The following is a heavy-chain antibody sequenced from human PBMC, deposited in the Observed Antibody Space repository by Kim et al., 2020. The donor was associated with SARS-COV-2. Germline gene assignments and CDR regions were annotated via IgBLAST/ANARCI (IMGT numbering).Heavy chain of an antibody. CDR2: IFHDRST. CDR3: ARRGNKSGYVVFDV. J-gene: IGHJ3*01. CDR1: GGSVTNGGYY. D-gene: IGHD6-13*01. Sequence: SETLSLTCTVSGGSVTNGGYYWSRIRQSTGKGLEWNGFIFHDRSTSYNPSLESRVNISVDTLKNEFSLKMNSMTAENTAVYFCARRGNKSGYVVFDVWGQGTLVTV. V-gene: IGHV4-61*08.